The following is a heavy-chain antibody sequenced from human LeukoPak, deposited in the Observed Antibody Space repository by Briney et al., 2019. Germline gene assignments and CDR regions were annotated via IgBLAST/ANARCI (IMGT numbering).Heavy chain of an antibody. CDR1: GGSFSGYY. CDR3: AGGGYSYGYGFFGY. D-gene: IGHD5-18*01. V-gene: IGHV4-34*01. CDR2: INHSGST. Sequence: PSETLSLTCAVYGGSFSGYYWSWIRQPPGKGLEWIGEINHSGSTNYNPSLKSRVTISFETSKNQFSLKLSSVTAADTAVYYCAGGGYSYGYGFFGYWGQGTLVTVSS. J-gene: IGHJ4*02.